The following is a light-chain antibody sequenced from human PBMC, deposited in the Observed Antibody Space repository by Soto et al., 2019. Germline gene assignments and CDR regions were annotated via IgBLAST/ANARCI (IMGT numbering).Light chain of an antibody. Sequence: EIVLTQSPGTLSLSPGERATLSCRASQSVSSSYLAWYQQKPGQAPRLLIYGASSRATDIPDRFSGSGSGTDFTLTISRLEPEDFAVYYCQQYDSSPPLFTFGPGTKVDIK. CDR2: GAS. CDR3: QQYDSSPPLFT. J-gene: IGKJ3*01. CDR1: QSVSSSY. V-gene: IGKV3-20*01.